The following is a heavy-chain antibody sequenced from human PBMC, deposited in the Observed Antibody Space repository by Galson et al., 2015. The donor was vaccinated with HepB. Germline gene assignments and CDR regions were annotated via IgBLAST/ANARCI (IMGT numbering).Heavy chain of an antibody. CDR1: GGTFSSYA. D-gene: IGHD5-12*01. J-gene: IGHJ6*02. CDR3: ARSEVDIVATEAGHYYYYGMDV. V-gene: IGHV1-69*13. Sequence: SVKVSCKASGGTFSSYAISWVRQAPGQGLEWMGGIIPIFGTANYAQKFQGRVTITADESTSTAYMELSSLRSEDTAVYYCARSEVDIVATEAGHYYYYGMDVWGQGTTVTVSS. CDR2: IIPIFGTA.